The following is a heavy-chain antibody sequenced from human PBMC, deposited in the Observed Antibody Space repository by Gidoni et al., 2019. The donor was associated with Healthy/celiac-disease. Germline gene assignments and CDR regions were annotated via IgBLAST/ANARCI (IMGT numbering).Heavy chain of an antibody. Sequence: STYYNPSLKSRVTISVDTSKNQFSLKLSSVTAADTGVYYCARRDDHPGTTSNYFDYWGQGTLVTVSS. D-gene: IGHD1-7*01. J-gene: IGHJ4*02. CDR3: ARRDDHPGTTSNYFDY. V-gene: IGHV4-39*01. CDR2: ST.